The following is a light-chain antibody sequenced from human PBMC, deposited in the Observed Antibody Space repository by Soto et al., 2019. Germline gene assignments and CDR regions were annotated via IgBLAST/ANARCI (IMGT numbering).Light chain of an antibody. V-gene: IGKV3-20*01. CDR1: QIVSSSY. J-gene: IGKJ1*01. CDR3: QQYGSSPEK. Sequence: EFVLAQSPVTLSLSPGARATLSWRASQIVSSSYLAWYQQKPGQAPRLLIYVASSRASGIPDRFSGSGSGTDFTLTISRLEPEDFAVYYCQQYGSSPEKFGQGTKVDIK. CDR2: VAS.